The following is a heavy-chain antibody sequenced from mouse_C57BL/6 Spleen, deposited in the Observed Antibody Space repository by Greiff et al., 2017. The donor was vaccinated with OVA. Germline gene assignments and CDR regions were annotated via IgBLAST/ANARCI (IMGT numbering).Heavy chain of an antibody. V-gene: IGHV5-16*01. CDR1: GFTFSDYY. Sequence: EVMLVESEGGLVQPGSSMKLSCTASGFTFSDYYMAWVRQVPEKGLEWVANINYDGSSTYYLDSLKSRFIISRDNAKNILYLQMSSLKSEDTATYYCARERRDYYAMDYWGQGTSVTVSS. CDR3: ARERRDYYAMDY. J-gene: IGHJ4*01. CDR2: INYDGSST.